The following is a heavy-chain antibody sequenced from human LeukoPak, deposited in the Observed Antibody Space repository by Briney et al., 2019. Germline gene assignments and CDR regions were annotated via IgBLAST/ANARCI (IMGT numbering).Heavy chain of an antibody. CDR3: ARGGDPLIDY. Sequence: PSETLSLTRIVSGGSISSYYWRWIRQPPGKGLEWIGYIYYSGSTNYNPSLKSRVTISVDTSKHQFSLKLSSVTAADTAVYYCARGGDPLIDYWGQGTLVTVSS. CDR2: IYYSGST. J-gene: IGHJ4*02. CDR1: GGSISSYY. D-gene: IGHD3-10*01. V-gene: IGHV4-59*01.